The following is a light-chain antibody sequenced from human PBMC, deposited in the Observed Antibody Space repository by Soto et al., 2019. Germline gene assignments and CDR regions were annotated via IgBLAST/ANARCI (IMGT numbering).Light chain of an antibody. CDR3: QQYTNCPLT. CDR1: QSISSW. Sequence: DIQMTQSPSTLSASVGDRVTITCRASQSISSWLAWYQQKPGKAPKLLIHEASRLESGVPSRFSGSESGTEFTLPIRGLHAEDFATYYCQQYTNCPLTIGGCTKVESK. J-gene: IGKJ4*01. V-gene: IGKV1-5*01. CDR2: EAS.